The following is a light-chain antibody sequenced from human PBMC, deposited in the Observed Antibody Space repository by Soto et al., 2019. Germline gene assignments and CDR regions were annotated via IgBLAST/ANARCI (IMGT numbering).Light chain of an antibody. CDR1: NSNIGSNY. CDR3: AAWDDSLSAWV. CDR2: TNN. Sequence: QSVLTQPPSASGTPGQRVTISCSGRNSNIGSNYVYWYQQVPGTAPKLLIYTNNQRPSGVPDRFSGSKSGTSASLAISGLRSEDEADYYCAAWDDSLSAWVFGGGTKVTVL. J-gene: IGLJ3*02. V-gene: IGLV1-47*01.